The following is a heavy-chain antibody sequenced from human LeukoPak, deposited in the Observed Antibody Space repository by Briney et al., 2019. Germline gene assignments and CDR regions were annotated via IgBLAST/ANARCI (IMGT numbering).Heavy chain of an antibody. CDR3: ARGTYYYGFDI. CDR2: IYYSGST. D-gene: IGHD3-10*01. Sequence: SQTLSLTCTVSGGSISSGSYYWSWIRQPPGKGLEWIGYIYYSGSTFYNPSLRSRVSISVDTSKNQFSLKLSSVTAADTAVYYCARGTYYYGFDIWGQGTMVTVSS. CDR1: GGSISSGSYY. V-gene: IGHV4-30-4*08. J-gene: IGHJ3*02.